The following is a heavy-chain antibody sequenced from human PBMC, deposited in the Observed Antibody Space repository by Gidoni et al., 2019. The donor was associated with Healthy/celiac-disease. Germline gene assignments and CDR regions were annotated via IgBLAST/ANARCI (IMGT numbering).Heavy chain of an antibody. CDR2: INPSGGST. J-gene: IGHJ6*02. CDR3: ARDLRAYYYGSGSEYGMDV. D-gene: IGHD3-10*01. CDR1: GYTFTSYY. Sequence: QVQLVQSGAEVKTPGASVKVSCKASGYTFTSYYMHWVRQAPGQGLEWMGIINPSGGSTSYAQKFQGRVTMTRDTSTSTVYMELSSLRSEDTAVYYCARDLRAYYYGSGSEYGMDVWGQGTTVTVSS. V-gene: IGHV1-46*01.